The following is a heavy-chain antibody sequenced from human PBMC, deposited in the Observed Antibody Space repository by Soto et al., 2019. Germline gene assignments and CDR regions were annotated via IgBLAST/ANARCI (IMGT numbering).Heavy chain of an antibody. D-gene: IGHD2-21*01. J-gene: IGHJ3*01. CDR2: VSGSGGGT. CDR1: GFTFNNYA. V-gene: IGHV3-23*01. Sequence: EVQLLESGGGLVQPGGSLRLSCAASGFTFNNYAINWVRQAPGKGLEWVSTVSGSGGGTYYADSVKGRFTISRDNPKNTVHLEMNSLRAEDTAVYYCARDIPEERDVTWGAFDVWGQGTMVTVSS. CDR3: ARDIPEERDVTWGAFDV.